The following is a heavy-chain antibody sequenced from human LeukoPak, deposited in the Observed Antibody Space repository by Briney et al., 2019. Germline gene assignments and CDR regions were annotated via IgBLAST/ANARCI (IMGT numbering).Heavy chain of an antibody. CDR3: AREPGIAAAGSVSLDAFDI. V-gene: IGHV4-30-2*01. CDR1: GGSISSGGYY. D-gene: IGHD6-13*01. CDR2: IYHSGST. Sequence: PSETLSLTCTVSGGSISSGGYYWSWIRQPPGKGLEWIGYIYHSGSTYYNPSLKSRVTISVDRSKNQFSLKLSSVTAADTAVYYCAREPGIAAAGSVSLDAFDIWGQGTMVTVSS. J-gene: IGHJ3*02.